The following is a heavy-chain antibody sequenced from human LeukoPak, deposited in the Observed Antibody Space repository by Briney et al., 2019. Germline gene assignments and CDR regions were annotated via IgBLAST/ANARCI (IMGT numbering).Heavy chain of an antibody. J-gene: IGHJ3*02. CDR1: GFIFSDYS. V-gene: IGHV3-21*01. CDR3: ASLGSGSNLDAFDI. CDR2: ISSSSSYT. Sequence: GGSLRLSCAASGFIFSDYSLNWVRQAPGKGLEWVSSISSSSSYTKSADSVKGRFTISRDNAKNSLYLQMNSLRDEDTAVYYCASLGSGSNLDAFDIWGQGTMVTVST. D-gene: IGHD3-10*01.